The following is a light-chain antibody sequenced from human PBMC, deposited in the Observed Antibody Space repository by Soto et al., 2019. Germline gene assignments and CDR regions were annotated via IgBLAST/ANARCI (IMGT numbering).Light chain of an antibody. J-gene: IGLJ3*02. V-gene: IGLV2-14*01. CDR1: SSDVGAYNY. CDR3: SSYTSSSTWV. CDR2: EVS. Sequence: QSALTQPASVSGSPGQSINISCTGTSSDVGAYNYVSWYQQHPGKAPKLMIYEVSNRPSGVSDRFSGSRSGNTASLTISGLQAEDESDYYCSSYTSSSTWVFGGGTQLTVL.